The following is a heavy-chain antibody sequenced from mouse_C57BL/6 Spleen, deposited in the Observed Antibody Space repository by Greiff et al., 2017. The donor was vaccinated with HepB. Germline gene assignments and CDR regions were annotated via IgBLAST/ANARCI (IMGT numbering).Heavy chain of an antibody. J-gene: IGHJ2*01. Sequence: VQLQQSGAELVRPGTSVKVSCKASGYAFTNYLIEWVKQRPGQGLEWIGVINPGSGGTNYNEKFKGKATLTADKSSSTGYMQLSSLTSEDSAVYFCARGDGYYCFDYWGQGTTLTVSS. D-gene: IGHD2-3*01. CDR3: ARGDGYYCFDY. V-gene: IGHV1-54*01. CDR1: GYAFTNYL. CDR2: INPGSGGT.